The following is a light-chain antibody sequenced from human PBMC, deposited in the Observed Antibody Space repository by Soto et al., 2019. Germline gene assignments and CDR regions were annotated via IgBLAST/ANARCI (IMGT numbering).Light chain of an antibody. CDR3: QQSYSTTWK. V-gene: IGKV1-39*01. CDR2: AAS. Sequence: DIQMTQSPSSLSASVGARVTITCRTSQGISTYLNWYQQKPGKAPKLLIYAASSLQSGVPSRFSGRGSETDFTLTISSLQPEDFAPYSCQQSYSTTWKFGQGTKVEIK. J-gene: IGKJ1*01. CDR1: QGISTY.